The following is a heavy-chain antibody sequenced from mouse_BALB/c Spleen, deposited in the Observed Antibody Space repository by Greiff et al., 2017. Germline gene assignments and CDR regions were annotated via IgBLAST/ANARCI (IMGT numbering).Heavy chain of an antibody. CDR2: ISSGGGST. CDR1: GFAFSSYD. CDR3: ARHGYPILYFDY. Sequence: EVMLVESGGGLVKPGGSLKLSCAASGFAFSSYDMSWVRQTPEKRLEWVAYISSGGGSTYYPDTVKGRFTISRDNAKNTLYLQMSSLKSEDTAMYYCARHGYPILYFDYWGQGTTLTVSS. D-gene: IGHD2-2*01. J-gene: IGHJ2*01. V-gene: IGHV5-12-1*01.